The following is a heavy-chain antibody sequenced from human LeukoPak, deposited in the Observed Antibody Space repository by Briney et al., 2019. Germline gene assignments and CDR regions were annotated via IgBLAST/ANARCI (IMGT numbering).Heavy chain of an antibody. V-gene: IGHV3-7*01. CDR3: ARDQGWLQLGNDAFDI. D-gene: IGHD5-24*01. CDR2: IKQDGSEK. CDR1: GFTFSSYW. J-gene: IGHJ3*02. Sequence: PGGSLRLSCAASGFTFSSYWMSWVRQAPGKGLEWVANIKQDGSEKYYVDSVKGRFTISRDNAKNSLYLQMNSLRAEDTAVYYCARDQGWLQLGNDAFDIWGQGTMVTVSS.